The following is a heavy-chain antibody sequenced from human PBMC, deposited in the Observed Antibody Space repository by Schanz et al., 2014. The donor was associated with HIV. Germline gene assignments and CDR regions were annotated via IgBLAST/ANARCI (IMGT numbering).Heavy chain of an antibody. V-gene: IGHV3-7*01. J-gene: IGHJ2*01. CDR1: GFTLSSYW. D-gene: IGHD4-4*01. Sequence: EVQLVESGGGLVQPGGSLRLSCAVSGFTLSSYWMNWVRQAPGKGLEWVANIKQDGSEKHYVDSVKGRFTISRDNAKNSLYLQMNSLRAEDTAVYYCARGGLQWHPEWFDLWGRGTLVAVSS. CDR3: ARGGLQWHPEWFDL. CDR2: IKQDGSEK.